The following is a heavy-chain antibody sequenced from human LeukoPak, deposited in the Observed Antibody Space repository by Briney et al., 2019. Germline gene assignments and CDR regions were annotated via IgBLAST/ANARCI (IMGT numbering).Heavy chain of an antibody. CDR2: IYHSGST. CDR1: GGSISSGGYS. Sequence: PSQTLSLTCAVSGGSISSGGYSWSRVRQPPGKGLEWIGYIYHSGSTYYNPSLKSRVTISVDRSKNQFSLKLSSVTAADTAVYYCARGVVRGVIYPRYFDYWGQGTLVTVSS. J-gene: IGHJ4*02. D-gene: IGHD3-10*01. V-gene: IGHV4-30-2*01. CDR3: ARGVVRGVIYPRYFDY.